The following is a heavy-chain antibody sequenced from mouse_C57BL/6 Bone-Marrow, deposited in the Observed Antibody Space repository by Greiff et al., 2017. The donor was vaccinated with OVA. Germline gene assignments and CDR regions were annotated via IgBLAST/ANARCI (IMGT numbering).Heavy chain of an antibody. CDR2: IYPRSGNT. CDR1: GYTFTSYG. CDR3: ARSGDYDEGAYAMDY. D-gene: IGHD2-4*01. V-gene: IGHV1-81*01. Sequence: QVQLQQSGAELARPGASVKLSCKASGYTFTSYGISWVKQRTGQGLEWIGEIYPRSGNTYYNEKFKGKATLTADKSSSTAYMELRSLTSEDSAVYFCARSGDYDEGAYAMDYWGQGTSVTVSS. J-gene: IGHJ4*01.